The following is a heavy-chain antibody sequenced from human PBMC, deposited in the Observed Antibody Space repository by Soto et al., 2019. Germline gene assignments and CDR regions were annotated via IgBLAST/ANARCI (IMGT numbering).Heavy chain of an antibody. CDR3: ARIILAARPGWFDP. V-gene: IGHV1-8*01. D-gene: IGHD6-6*01. CDR2: MNPNSGNT. J-gene: IGHJ5*02. Sequence: QVQLVQSGAEVKKPGASVKVSCKASGYTFTSYDINWVRQATGQGLEWMGWMNPNSGNTGYAQKFQGRVTMTRNTSISTANMELSSLRSEDTAVYYCARIILAARPGWFDPWGQGTLVTVSS. CDR1: GYTFTSYD.